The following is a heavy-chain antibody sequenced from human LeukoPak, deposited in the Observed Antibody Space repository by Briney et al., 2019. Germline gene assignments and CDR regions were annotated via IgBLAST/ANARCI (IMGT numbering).Heavy chain of an antibody. V-gene: IGHV1-69*05. D-gene: IGHD3-22*01. J-gene: IGHJ4*02. CDR2: ILPIFCPP. CDR3: ARAALGGVSSGMGY. CDR1: GGTVISYA. Sequence: SVKVSCKASGGTVISYAISGVRQAPGQGGEWRGGILPIFCPPNFAHQFQGRVTITTDESTSTAYMELRSLRSEDTAVYYCARAALGGVSSGMGYWGQGTLVTVSS.